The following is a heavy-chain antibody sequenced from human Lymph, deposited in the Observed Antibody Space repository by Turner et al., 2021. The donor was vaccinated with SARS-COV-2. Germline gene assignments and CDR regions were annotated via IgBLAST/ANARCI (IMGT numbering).Heavy chain of an antibody. J-gene: IGHJ3*02. CDR1: GFTFRSYG. CDR3: AKGPYCSSTSCPTVGAFDI. D-gene: IGHD2-2*01. CDR2: ISGSGGST. V-gene: IGHV3-23*01. Sequence: EVQLSESGGGLVQPGGSLRLSCAASGFTFRSYGMRWVRQAPGKGLEWVSAISGSGGSTYYADSVKGRFTISRDNSKNTLYLQMNSLRPEDTAVYYCAKGPYCSSTSCPTVGAFDIWGQGTMVTISS.